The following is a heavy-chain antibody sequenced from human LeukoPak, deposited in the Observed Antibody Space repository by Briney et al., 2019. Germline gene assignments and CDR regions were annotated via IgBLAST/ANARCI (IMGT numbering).Heavy chain of an antibody. CDR3: ARGAVEMATIWALDI. J-gene: IGHJ3*02. V-gene: IGHV4-59*01. CDR2: IYYSGST. Sequence: SETLSLTCTVSGGSISSYYWSWIRQPPGKGLEWIGYIYYSGSTNYNPSLKSRVTISVDTSKNQFSLKLSSVTAADTAVYYCARGAVEMATIWALDIWGQGTMVTVSS. D-gene: IGHD5-24*01. CDR1: GGSISSYY.